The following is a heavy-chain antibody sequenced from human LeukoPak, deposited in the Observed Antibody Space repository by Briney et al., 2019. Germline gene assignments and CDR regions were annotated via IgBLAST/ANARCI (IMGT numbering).Heavy chain of an antibody. D-gene: IGHD4-17*01. J-gene: IGHJ3*02. CDR1: GGSISSYY. CDR2: IYYSGST. V-gene: IGHV4-59*01. CDR3: ARDGDDDYYDAFDI. Sequence: SETLSLTCAVSGGSISSYYWSWIRQPPGKGLEWIGYIYYSGSTNYNPSLKSRVTIPVDTSKNQFSLKLSSVTAADTAVYYCARDGDDDYYDAFDIWGQGTMVTVSS.